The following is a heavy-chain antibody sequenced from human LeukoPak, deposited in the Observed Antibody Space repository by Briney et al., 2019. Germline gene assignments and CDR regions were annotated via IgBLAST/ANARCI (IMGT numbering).Heavy chain of an antibody. CDR1: GFTFSSFW. CDR2: IKGDGITT. Sequence: GGSLRLSCEASGFTFSSFWMHWVRQAPGKGLVWVARIKGDGITTNYADPAKGLFTVSRDNAKNTVYLQMNSLRAEDTAVYYCAKDLHEIAADYWGQGTLVTVAS. D-gene: IGHD2-21*01. V-gene: IGHV3-74*01. J-gene: IGHJ4*02. CDR3: AKDLHEIAADY.